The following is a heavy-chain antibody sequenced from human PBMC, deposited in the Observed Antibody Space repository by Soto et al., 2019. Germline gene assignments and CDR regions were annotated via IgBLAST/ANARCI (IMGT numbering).Heavy chain of an antibody. J-gene: IGHJ4*02. Sequence: EVQLLESGGGLVQPGGSLRLSCAASGVSFSSYAMSWVRQAPGKGLEWVSGISNRGGSTSYADSVKGRFTISRDNFKNTLYLQINSLRAEDTAVYYCAKSTMVYVIHVDYWGQGTLVTVSS. D-gene: IGHD2-8*01. CDR2: ISNRGGST. V-gene: IGHV3-23*01. CDR1: GVSFSSYA. CDR3: AKSTMVYVIHVDY.